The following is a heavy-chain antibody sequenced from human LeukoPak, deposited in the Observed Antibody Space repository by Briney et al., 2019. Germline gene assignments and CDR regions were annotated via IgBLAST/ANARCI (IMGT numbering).Heavy chain of an antibody. CDR2: INGEGSDK. J-gene: IGHJ4*02. CDR3: VRDGGVSGYDLLDY. V-gene: IGHV3-7*01. Sequence: GGSLRLSCAASGFTFSNSWMTWVRQVPGKGLEWVATINGEGSDKYYVDSVKGRFIISRDNAKNSLSLQMNSLRAEDTAVYYCVRDGGVSGYDLLDYWGQGTLVTVSS. D-gene: IGHD5-12*01. CDR1: GFTFSNSW.